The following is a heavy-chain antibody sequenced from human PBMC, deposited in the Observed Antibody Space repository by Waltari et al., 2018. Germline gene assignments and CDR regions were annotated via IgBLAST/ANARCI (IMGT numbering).Heavy chain of an antibody. CDR1: GDTLGIRA. D-gene: IGHD5-12*01. Sequence: QVQLVQSGAEVKKPGSSVKVSCKTSGDTLGIRAINWVRQAPGQGPEWMGGIDPILGVENNAQKFQDRLTLTADGSTSTAYMELSGLRSVDTAVYYCARLSPGGYKNAFDIWGQGTMVTVSS. CDR2: IDPILGVE. V-gene: IGHV1-69*04. J-gene: IGHJ3*02. CDR3: ARLSPGGYKNAFDI.